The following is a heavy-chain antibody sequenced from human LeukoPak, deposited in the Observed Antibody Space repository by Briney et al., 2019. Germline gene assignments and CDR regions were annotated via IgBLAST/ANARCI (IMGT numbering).Heavy chain of an antibody. CDR1: GYSFTSYW. Sequence: GEALKISCKGSGYSFTSYWIGWVRQMPGKGLEWMGIIYPGDSDTRYSPSFQGQVTISADKSISTAYLQWSSLKASDTAMYYCARLGTRYCGGGSCYSAYNWFDPWGQGTLVTVSS. CDR2: IYPGDSDT. CDR3: ARLGTRYCGGGSCYSAYNWFDP. J-gene: IGHJ5*02. V-gene: IGHV5-51*01. D-gene: IGHD2-15*01.